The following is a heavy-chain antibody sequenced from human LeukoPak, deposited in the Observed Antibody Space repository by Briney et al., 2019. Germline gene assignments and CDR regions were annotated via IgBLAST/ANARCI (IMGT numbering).Heavy chain of an antibody. CDR1: GFTVSTFW. CDR3: RCYDSSGYLTV. Sequence: GGSLRLSCAASGFTVSTFWMHWVRQAPGKGLVWVSRINTDGSSTSYADSVKGRFTVSRDNAKNSLYLQMNSLRAEDTAVYYCRCYDSSGYLTVWGQGTLVTVSS. D-gene: IGHD3-22*01. J-gene: IGHJ4*02. CDR2: INTDGSST. V-gene: IGHV3-74*01.